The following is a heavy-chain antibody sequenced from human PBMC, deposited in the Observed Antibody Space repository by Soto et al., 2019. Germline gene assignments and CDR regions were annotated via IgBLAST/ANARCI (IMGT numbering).Heavy chain of an antibody. J-gene: IGHJ4*02. Sequence: GGSLRLSCAASGFTFSSYAMHWVRQAPGKGLEWVAVISYDGSNKYYADSVKGRFTISRDNSKNTLYLQMNSLRAEDTAVYYCARAEGSSSLKPHWGQGTLVTVS. CDR2: ISYDGSNK. D-gene: IGHD6-6*01. V-gene: IGHV3-30-3*01. CDR3: ARAEGSSSLKPH. CDR1: GFTFSSYA.